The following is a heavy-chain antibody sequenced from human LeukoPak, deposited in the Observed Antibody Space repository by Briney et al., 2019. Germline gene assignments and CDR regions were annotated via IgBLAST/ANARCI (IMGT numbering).Heavy chain of an antibody. CDR3: ARQYCSSNSCSGLDS. V-gene: IGHV1-69*13. J-gene: IGHJ4*02. Sequence: SVKVSCKASGGTFSKYLISWVRQAPGQGLEWMGGIIPVFGTATYAQTFYGRVTITADELTSTAYMELSSLRSEDTAVYYCARQYCSSNSCSGLDSWGQGTLVTVSS. D-gene: IGHD2-2*01. CDR1: GGTFSKYL. CDR2: IIPVFGTA.